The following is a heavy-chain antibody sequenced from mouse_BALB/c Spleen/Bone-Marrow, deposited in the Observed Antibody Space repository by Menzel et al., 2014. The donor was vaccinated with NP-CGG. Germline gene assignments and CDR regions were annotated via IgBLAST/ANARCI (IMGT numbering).Heavy chain of an antibody. CDR3: ARWEYYAMDY. V-gene: IGHV14-3*02. Sequence: VQLKHSGAELVKPGASVKLSCTASGFNIKDTYMHWVKQGPEQGPEWIGRIDPANGNTKYDPKFQGKATITADTSSNTAYLQLSSLTSEDTAVYYCARWEYYAMDYWGQGTSVTVSS. J-gene: IGHJ4*01. D-gene: IGHD4-1*01. CDR2: IDPANGNT. CDR1: GFNIKDTY.